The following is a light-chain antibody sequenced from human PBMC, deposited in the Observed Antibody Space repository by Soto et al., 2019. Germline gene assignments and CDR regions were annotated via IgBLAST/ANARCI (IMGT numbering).Light chain of an antibody. CDR2: KAS. V-gene: IGKV1-5*03. CDR3: QQYSTYTQRT. J-gene: IGKJ1*01. Sequence: DMQMANFPSSLCASVGDRLTVTCRASQSISIWLAWYQQKPGKAPKIIIYKASSLESGVPSRFSGSGSGTEFTLTISRLQHDDFATYYCQQYSTYTQRTVGPGTKVDIK. CDR1: QSISIW.